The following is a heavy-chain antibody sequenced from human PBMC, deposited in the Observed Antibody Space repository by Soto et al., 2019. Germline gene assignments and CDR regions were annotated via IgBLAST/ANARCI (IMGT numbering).Heavy chain of an antibody. Sequence: SLRHCYTGSGVTFVSYSMSGLRKARGKGLEWVSSISGGSDYIYYADSVRGRFTISRDNSQKSLYLQMNSLRDEDTAIYYCVRDGNKFGNWFDPWGQGTLVNVSS. CDR3: VRDGNKFGNWFDP. CDR1: GVTFVSYS. D-gene: IGHD2-15*01. J-gene: IGHJ5*02. V-gene: IGHV3-21*01. CDR2: ISGGSDYI.